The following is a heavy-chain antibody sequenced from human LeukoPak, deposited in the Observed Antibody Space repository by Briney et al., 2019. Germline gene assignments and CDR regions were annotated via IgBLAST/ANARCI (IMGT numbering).Heavy chain of an antibody. CDR3: ARERAEMATLTFDY. D-gene: IGHD5-24*01. J-gene: IGHJ4*02. CDR2: ISSSGSTI. Sequence: GGSLRLSCAASGFTFSSDEMNWVRQAPGKGLEWVSYISSSGSTIYYADSVKGRFTISRDNAKNSLYLPMNSLRAEDTAVYYCARERAEMATLTFDYWGQGTLVTVSS. V-gene: IGHV3-48*03. CDR1: GFTFSSDE.